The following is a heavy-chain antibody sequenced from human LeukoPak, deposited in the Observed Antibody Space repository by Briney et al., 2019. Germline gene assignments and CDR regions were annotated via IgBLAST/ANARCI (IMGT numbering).Heavy chain of an antibody. CDR2: INAGNGNT. D-gene: IGHD3-22*01. CDR1: GYTFTSHA. Sequence: ASVKVSCKGSGYTFTSHAIHWVRQAPGQRLEWMGWINAGNGNTKYSQKFQGRVTITRDTSASTAYMELSSLRSEDTAVYYCARDLGGDSSGYINWFDPWGQGTLVTVSS. J-gene: IGHJ5*02. CDR3: ARDLGGDSSGYINWFDP. V-gene: IGHV1-3*01.